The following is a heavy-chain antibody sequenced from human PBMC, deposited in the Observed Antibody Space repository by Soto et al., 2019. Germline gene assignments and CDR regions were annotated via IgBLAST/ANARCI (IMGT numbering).Heavy chain of an antibody. CDR1: GGTFSSYA. V-gene: IGHV1-69*13. Sequence: GASVKVSCKASGGTFSSYAISWVRQAPGQGLEWMGWIIPIFGTANYAQKFQGRVTITADESTSTAYMELSSLRSEDTAVYYCARKIGYGSEIYYYYYGMDVWGQGTTVTVSS. D-gene: IGHD5-18*01. CDR2: IIPIFGTA. J-gene: IGHJ6*02. CDR3: ARKIGYGSEIYYYYYGMDV.